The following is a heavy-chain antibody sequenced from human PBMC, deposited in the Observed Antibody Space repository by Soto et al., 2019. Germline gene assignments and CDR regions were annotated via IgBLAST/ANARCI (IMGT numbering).Heavy chain of an antibody. J-gene: IGHJ4*02. Sequence: SQTLSLTCVISGDSVSSTSTAWSWIRQSPSRGLEWLGRTYYRSNWYTDYAVSVKSRITISPDTSKNQFPLQLNSVTPEDTAVYYCARGSYYSGWVWGQGTLVTVSS. CDR1: GDSVSSTSTA. V-gene: IGHV6-1*01. CDR3: ARGSYYSGWV. D-gene: IGHD6-19*01. CDR2: TYYRSNWYT.